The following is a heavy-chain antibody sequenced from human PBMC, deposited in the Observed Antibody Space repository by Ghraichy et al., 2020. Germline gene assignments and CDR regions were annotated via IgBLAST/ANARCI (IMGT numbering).Heavy chain of an antibody. Sequence: GGSLRLSCAASGFNFNNFAMNWVRQAPGKRLEWVSGISGSGGSTYYADSVQGRFTISRDNSKHTMYLQMNSLRAEDTAIYYCARGQAYMVIVPAALADAALDIWGQGTVVTVSS. CDR1: GFNFNNFA. J-gene: IGHJ3*02. CDR3: ARGQAYMVIVPAALADAALDI. CDR2: ISGSGGST. D-gene: IGHD2-2*01. V-gene: IGHV3-23*01.